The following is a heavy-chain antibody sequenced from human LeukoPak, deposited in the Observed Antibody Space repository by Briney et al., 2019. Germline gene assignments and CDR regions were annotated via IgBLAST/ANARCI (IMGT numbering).Heavy chain of an antibody. D-gene: IGHD2-15*01. V-gene: IGHV1-3*01. CDR1: GYTFTDYA. CDR3: ARDRWHCRVNCDSVYYFALDV. Sequence: ASVKVSCKASGYTFTDYAMHWVRQAPGQRLEWMGWINPGNGDTKYSQDFQGRVTINTDTSAATAYVELNSLTSEDTAVYYCARDRWHCRVNCDSVYYFALDVWGQGTTVTVSS. J-gene: IGHJ6*02. CDR2: INPGNGDT.